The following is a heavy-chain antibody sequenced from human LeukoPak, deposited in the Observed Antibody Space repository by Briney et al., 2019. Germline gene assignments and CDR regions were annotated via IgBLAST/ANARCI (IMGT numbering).Heavy chain of an antibody. D-gene: IGHD1-26*01. Sequence: SLRLSCAASGFTFRSYAKPWVRPGPGKGLEWVSGISWNSGSIGYADSVKGRFTISRDNAKNSLYLQMNSLRAEDTAVYYCARPPGFGGSYPAGDYWGQGTLVTVSS. CDR3: ARPPGFGGSYPAGDY. CDR2: ISWNSGSI. J-gene: IGHJ4*02. CDR1: GFTFRSYA. V-gene: IGHV3-9*01.